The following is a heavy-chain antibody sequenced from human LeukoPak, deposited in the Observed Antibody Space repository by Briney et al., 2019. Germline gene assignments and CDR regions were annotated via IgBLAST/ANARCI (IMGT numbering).Heavy chain of an antibody. V-gene: IGHV4-39*02. CDR2: IYVSGKT. CDR1: GGSINRSGYY. J-gene: IGHJ6*03. Sequence: SETLSLTCSVSGGSINRSGYYWGWIRQPPGEGLEWIVNIYVSGKTYYNPSLQSRITIYVDTSKNQFSLQVTSETAADTAVYYCAREVGTGASGYYYYMDVWGKGTTVTVSS. D-gene: IGHD3/OR15-3a*01. CDR3: AREVGTGASGYYYYMDV.